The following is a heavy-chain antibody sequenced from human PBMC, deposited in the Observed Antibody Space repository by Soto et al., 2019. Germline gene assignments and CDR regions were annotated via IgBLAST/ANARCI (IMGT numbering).Heavy chain of an antibody. V-gene: IGHV5-51*01. CDR3: ARLAYCSGGSRYGLFDY. CDR2: IYPGDSDT. Sequence: GESLKISCKGSGYSFTSCWIGWVRQMPGKGLEWMGIIYPGDSDTRYSPSFQGQVTISADKSISTAYLQWSSLKASDTAMYYCARLAYCSGGSRYGLFDYWGQGTLVNVSS. J-gene: IGHJ4*02. D-gene: IGHD2-15*01. CDR1: GYSFTSCW.